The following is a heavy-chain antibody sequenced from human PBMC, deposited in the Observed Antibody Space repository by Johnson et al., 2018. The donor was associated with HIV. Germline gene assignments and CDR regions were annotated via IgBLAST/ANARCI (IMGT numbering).Heavy chain of an antibody. CDR2: LWYDGSNK. J-gene: IGHJ3*02. D-gene: IGHD2-15*01. CDR3: ARDMCSGGSCYAFDI. Sequence: QVQLVESGGGVVQPGRSLRLSCAASGFTFSTYGMHWVRQAPGKGLEWVAVLWYDGSNKYYADSVKGRFTISRDNSKNTLYLQMNSLRAEDTAVYYCARDMCSGGSCYAFDIWGQGTMVTVSS. V-gene: IGHV3-33*01. CDR1: GFTFSTYG.